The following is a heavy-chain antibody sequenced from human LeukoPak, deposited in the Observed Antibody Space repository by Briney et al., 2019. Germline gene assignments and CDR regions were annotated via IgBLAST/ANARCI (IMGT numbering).Heavy chain of an antibody. J-gene: IGHJ5*02. Sequence: GASVKVSCKASGYTFTSYGISWVRQAPGQGLEWMGWISAYNGNTNYAQKLQGRVTMTTDTSTSTAYMELRSLRSDDTAVYCCARVPCSGGSCYSWFDPWGQGTLVTVSS. V-gene: IGHV1-18*01. CDR2: ISAYNGNT. CDR3: ARVPCSGGSCYSWFDP. D-gene: IGHD2-15*01. CDR1: GYTFTSYG.